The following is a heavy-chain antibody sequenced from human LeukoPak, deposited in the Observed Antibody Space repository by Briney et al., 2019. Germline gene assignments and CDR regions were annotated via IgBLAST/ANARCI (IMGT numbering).Heavy chain of an antibody. CDR1: GLTFSDYY. Sequence: GGSLRLSCAASGLTFSDYYMSWIRQAPGRGLEWVSYISSSGSTIYYADSVKGRFTISRDNAKNSLYLQMNSLRAEDTAVYYCARDRVYYDILTGYWVYWGQGTLVTVSS. J-gene: IGHJ4*02. CDR3: ARDRVYYDILTGYWVY. CDR2: ISSSGSTI. V-gene: IGHV3-11*04. D-gene: IGHD3-9*01.